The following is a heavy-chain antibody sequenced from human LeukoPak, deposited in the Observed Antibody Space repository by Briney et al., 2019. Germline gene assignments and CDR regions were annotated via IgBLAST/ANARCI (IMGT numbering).Heavy chain of an antibody. Sequence: PGGSLRLSCAASGFTFSSYWMNWVRQAPGKGLVWVSRIASDGSSTTYADSVKGRFSISRDNAKNTLYLQMNSLRVEDTAVYYCARGPPHGNDYWGQGTLVTVSS. J-gene: IGHJ4*02. CDR1: GFTFSSYW. V-gene: IGHV3-74*01. D-gene: IGHD4-23*01. CDR2: IASDGSST. CDR3: ARGPPHGNDY.